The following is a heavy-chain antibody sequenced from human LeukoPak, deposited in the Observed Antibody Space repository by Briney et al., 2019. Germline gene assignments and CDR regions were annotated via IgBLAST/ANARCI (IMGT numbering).Heavy chain of an antibody. CDR1: GFTFSAYS. CDR3: ARDHNYAFDI. CDR2: ISSSSSTI. V-gene: IGHV3-48*01. Sequence: GGSLRLSCAASGFTFSAYSMNWARQALGKGLEWISYISSSSSTIDYADSVKGRFTISGDNAKNSLYLQMNSLRAEDTAVYYCARDHNYAFDIWGQGTMVTVSS. J-gene: IGHJ3*02. D-gene: IGHD1-20*01.